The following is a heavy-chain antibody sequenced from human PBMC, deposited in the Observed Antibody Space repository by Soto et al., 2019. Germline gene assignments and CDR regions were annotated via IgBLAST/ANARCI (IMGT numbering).Heavy chain of an antibody. Sequence: GASVKVSCKASGGTFSSYTISCVRQAPGQGLEWMGRIIPILGIANYAQKFQGRVTITADKSTSTAYMELSSVTAADTAVYYCARSYDILTGYYSFSEPFEYWGQGTLVTVSS. V-gene: IGHV1-69*02. CDR1: GGTFSSYT. D-gene: IGHD3-9*01. CDR2: IIPILGIA. J-gene: IGHJ4*02. CDR3: ARSYDILTGYYSFSEPFEY.